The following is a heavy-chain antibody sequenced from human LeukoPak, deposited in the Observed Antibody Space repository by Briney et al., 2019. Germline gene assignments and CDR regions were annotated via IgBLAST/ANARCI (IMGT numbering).Heavy chain of an antibody. V-gene: IGHV6-1*01. J-gene: IGHJ3*02. Sequence: SQTLSLTCALSVDSVSSNSAAWNWIRQSPSRGLEWLGRTYYRSKWYNDYPRSLKSRIIINPDTSKNQFSLQLNSVAPEDTAVYYCARSVGDIDIWGQGTMVTVSS. CDR2: TYYRSKWYN. D-gene: IGHD1-26*01. CDR1: VDSVSSNSAA. CDR3: ARSVGDIDI.